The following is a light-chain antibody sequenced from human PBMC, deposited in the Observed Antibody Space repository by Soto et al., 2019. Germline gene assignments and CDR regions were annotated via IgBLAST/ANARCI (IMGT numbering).Light chain of an antibody. V-gene: IGKV3-20*01. Sequence: EIVLTQSPGTLSLSPGERATLSCRASQSISSSYLAWYQQRPGQAPRLLMYAAASRATGIPDRFNGRGSGTDFTLAISRLEPEDFAVYYCQHYGSSAMYTFGQGTKLEI. J-gene: IGKJ2*01. CDR3: QHYGSSAMYT. CDR2: AAA. CDR1: QSISSSY.